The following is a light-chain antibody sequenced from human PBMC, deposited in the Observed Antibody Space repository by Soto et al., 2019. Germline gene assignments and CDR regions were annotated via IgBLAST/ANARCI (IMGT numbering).Light chain of an antibody. CDR2: EVS. V-gene: IGLV2-8*01. Sequence: ALTQPPSASGSPGQSVTISCTGTSSDVGGYNYVSWYQQHPGKAPKLMIYEVSKRPSGVPDRFSGSKSGNTASLTVSGLQAEDEADYYCSSYAGSNNYVFGTGTKVTAL. J-gene: IGLJ1*01. CDR1: SSDVGGYNY. CDR3: SSYAGSNNYV.